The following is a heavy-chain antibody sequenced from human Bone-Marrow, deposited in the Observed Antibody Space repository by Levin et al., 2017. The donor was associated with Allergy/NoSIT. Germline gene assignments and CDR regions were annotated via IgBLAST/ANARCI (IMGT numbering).Heavy chain of an antibody. J-gene: IGHJ3*02. V-gene: IGHV3-49*04. Sequence: GESLKISCTASGFTFGDYAMSWVRQAPGKGLEWVGFIRSKAYGGTTEYAASVKGRFTISRDDSKSIAYLQMNSLKTEDTAVYYCYSSGWGEDAFDIWGQGTMVTVSS. CDR3: YSSGWGEDAFDI. CDR2: IRSKAYGGTT. CDR1: GFTFGDYA. D-gene: IGHD6-19*01.